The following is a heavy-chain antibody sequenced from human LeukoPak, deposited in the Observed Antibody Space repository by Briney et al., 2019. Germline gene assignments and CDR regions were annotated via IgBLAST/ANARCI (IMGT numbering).Heavy chain of an antibody. CDR1: GGSISSGGYY. D-gene: IGHD3-10*01. Sequence: ASQTLSLTCIVSGGSISSGGYYWSWIRQHPGKGLEWIGYISYSGNTYYNPSLKTRLSISVDTSKNQFCLNVSSVTAADTAMYYCARVDLNMIRRAQDWGQGTLVTVSS. CDR3: ARVDLNMIRRAQD. V-gene: IGHV4-31*03. J-gene: IGHJ4*02. CDR2: ISYSGNT.